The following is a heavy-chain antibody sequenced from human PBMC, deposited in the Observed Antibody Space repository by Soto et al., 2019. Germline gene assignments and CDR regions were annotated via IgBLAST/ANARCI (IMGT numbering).Heavy chain of an antibody. CDR2: INHSGST. CDR3: ARGRAQGIQLWPTVRGFYD. J-gene: IGHJ1*01. D-gene: IGHD5-18*01. CDR1: GGSFSGYY. V-gene: IGHV4-34*01. Sequence: PSETLSLTCAVYGGSFSGYYWSWIRQPPGKGLEWIGEINHSGSTNYNPSLKSRVTISVDTSKNQFSLKLSSVTAADTAVYYCARGRAQGIQLWPTVRGFYDWGKGTLVTV.